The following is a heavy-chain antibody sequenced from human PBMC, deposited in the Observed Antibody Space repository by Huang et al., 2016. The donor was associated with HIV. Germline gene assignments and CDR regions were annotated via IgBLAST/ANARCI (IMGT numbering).Heavy chain of an antibody. V-gene: IGHV4-59*11. CDR2: IYYTGSS. CDR1: GASLGTHY. Sequence: QVQMQESGPGLVRPSETLSLTCSVSGASLGTHYWSWIRQSPGRGLEWIASIYYTGSSNYSPSLGSRVTRSLDRARNQVTLKLKSLIAADTATYFCARDAHCGGNCYLAFDSWGQGTLVTVSS. J-gene: IGHJ4*02. CDR3: ARDAHCGGNCYLAFDS. D-gene: IGHD2-21*01.